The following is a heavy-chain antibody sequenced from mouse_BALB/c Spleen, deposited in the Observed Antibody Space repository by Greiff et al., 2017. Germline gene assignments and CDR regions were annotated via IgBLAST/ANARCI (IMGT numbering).Heavy chain of an antibody. D-gene: IGHD2-4*01. CDR2: ISSGGST. Sequence: EVKLMESGGGLVKPGGSLKLSCAASGFTFSSYAMSWVRQTPEKRLEWVASISSGGSTYYPDSVKGRFTISRDNARNILYLQMSSLRSEDTAMYYCARRMITTGGFAYWGQGTLVTVSA. CDR1: GFTFSSYA. V-gene: IGHV5-6-5*01. CDR3: ARRMITTGGFAY. J-gene: IGHJ3*01.